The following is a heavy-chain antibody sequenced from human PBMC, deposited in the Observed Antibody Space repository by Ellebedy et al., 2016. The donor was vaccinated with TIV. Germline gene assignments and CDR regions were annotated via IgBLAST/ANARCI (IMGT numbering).Heavy chain of an antibody. CDR3: ASREVTQVDY. V-gene: IGHV4-31*03. D-gene: IGHD2-21*02. Sequence: SETLSLXXTVSGGSISSGGYYWSWIRQHPGKGLEWIGYIYYSGSTYYNPSLKSRVTISVDTSKNQFSLKLSSVTAADTAVYYCASREVTQVDYWGQGTLVTVSS. CDR1: GGSISSGGYY. J-gene: IGHJ4*02. CDR2: IYYSGST.